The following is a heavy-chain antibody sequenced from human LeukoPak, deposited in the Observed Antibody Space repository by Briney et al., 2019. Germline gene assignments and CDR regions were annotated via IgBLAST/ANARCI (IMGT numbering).Heavy chain of an antibody. J-gene: IGHJ4*02. Sequence: GESLRLSCAASGFTFSSYWMHWVRQAPGKGLVWVSRISSDGSSTRYADSVKGRFTISRDNAKNTLFLQMNSLRAEDMAVYYCARDNNWNYPDYWGQGTLVTVSS. CDR3: ARDNNWNYPDY. CDR2: ISSDGSST. V-gene: IGHV3-74*01. D-gene: IGHD1-7*01. CDR1: GFTFSSYW.